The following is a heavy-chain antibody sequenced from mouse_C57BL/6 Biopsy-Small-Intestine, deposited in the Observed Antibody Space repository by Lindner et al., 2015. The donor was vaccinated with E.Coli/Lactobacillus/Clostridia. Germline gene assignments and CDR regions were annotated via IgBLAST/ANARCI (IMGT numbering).Heavy chain of an antibody. V-gene: IGHV1-82*01. CDR1: GYAFSSSW. J-gene: IGHJ4*01. CDR2: ISPGDGDT. CDR3: ARGGEDAMAY. Sequence: VQLQESGPELVKPGASVKISCKASGYAFSSSWMNWVKQRPGKGLEWIGRISPGDGDTNYNGKFKGKATLTADKSSSTAYMQLSSLTSEDSAIYYCARGGEDAMAYWGQGTSVTVSS.